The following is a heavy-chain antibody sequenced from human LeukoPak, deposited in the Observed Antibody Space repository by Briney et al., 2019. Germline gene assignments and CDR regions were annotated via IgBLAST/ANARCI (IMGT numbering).Heavy chain of an antibody. D-gene: IGHD4-11*01. Sequence: GGSLRLSCAASGFTFSSYAMNWVRQAPGKGLEWVSATSGSGGGTYYADSVKGRFTISRDTSKNTLYLQMNSLRTEDTAVYYCARDPSSDYRILYSFDCWGQGTLVTVSS. CDR2: TSGSGGGT. CDR3: ARDPSSDYRILYSFDC. CDR1: GFTFSSYA. V-gene: IGHV3-23*01. J-gene: IGHJ4*02.